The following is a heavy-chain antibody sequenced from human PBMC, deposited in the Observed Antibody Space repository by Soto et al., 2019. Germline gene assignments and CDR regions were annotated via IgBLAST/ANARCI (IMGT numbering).Heavy chain of an antibody. V-gene: IGHV2-5*01. J-gene: IGHJ4*02. CDR2: IYWNDDK. Sequence: CGPTLANPPRTLALTCTFSGFSLNSRGLGVAWIRQPPGKALEWLALIYWNDDKRYSPSLKSRLTITKDTSKKQVVLTLTNVDPMDTATYFCAHRPTSGRDYWVQGTMVTVSS. CDR1: GFSLNSRGLG. CDR3: AHRPTSGRDY.